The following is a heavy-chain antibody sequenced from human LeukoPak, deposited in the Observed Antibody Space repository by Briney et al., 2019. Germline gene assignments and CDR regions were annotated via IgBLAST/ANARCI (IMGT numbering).Heavy chain of an antibody. CDR3: AGVGLGYGEALFYCYYGMDV. J-gene: IGHJ6*02. CDR1: GFTFSSYG. V-gene: IGHV3-33*01. D-gene: IGHD4-17*01. Sequence: GGSLRLSCAASGFTFSSYGMHWVRQAPGKGLEWVAVIWYDGSNKYYADSVKDRFTISRDNSKNTLYLQMNSLRAEDTAVYYCAGVGLGYGEALFYCYYGMDVWGQGTTVTVSS. CDR2: IWYDGSNK.